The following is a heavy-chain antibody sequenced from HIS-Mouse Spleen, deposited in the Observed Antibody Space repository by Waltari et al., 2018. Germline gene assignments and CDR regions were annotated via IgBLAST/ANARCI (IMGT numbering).Heavy chain of an antibody. V-gene: IGHV3-15*01. CDR1: GFTFSNAW. J-gene: IGHJ3*02. D-gene: IGHD3-3*01. CDR2: IKSKTDGGTT. CDR3: TTDHTRLQAFDI. Sequence: EVQLVESGGGLVKPGGSLRLSCAASGFTFSNAWMSWVRQAPGKGLGWVGRIKSKTDGGTTDYAAPVKGRFTISRDDSKNTLYLQMNSLKTEDTAVYYCTTDHTRLQAFDIWGQGTMVTVSS.